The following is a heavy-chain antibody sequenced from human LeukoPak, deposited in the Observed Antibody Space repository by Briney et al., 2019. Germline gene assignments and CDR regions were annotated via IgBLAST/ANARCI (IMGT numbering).Heavy chain of an antibody. V-gene: IGHV1-69*13. Sequence: ASVKVSCTASGGTFSSYAISWVRQAPGQGLEWMGGIIPIFGTANYAQKFQGRVTITADESTSTAYMELSSLRSEDTAVYYCATGKVQRLYYELSDWFDPWGQGTLVTVSS. CDR2: IIPIFGTA. CDR3: ATGKVQRLYYELSDWFDP. D-gene: IGHD3-22*01. J-gene: IGHJ5*02. CDR1: GGTFSSYA.